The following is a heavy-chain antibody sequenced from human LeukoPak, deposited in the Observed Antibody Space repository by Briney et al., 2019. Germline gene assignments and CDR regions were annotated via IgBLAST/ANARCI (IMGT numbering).Heavy chain of an antibody. CDR2: IYHSGST. Sequence: PSETLSLTCTVSGGSISSGGYYWSWIRQPPGKGLEWIGYIYHSGSTYYNPFLKSRVTISVDRSKNQFSLKLSSVTAADTAVYYCARERGTYCSSTSCHYFDYWGQGTLVTVSS. CDR3: ARERGTYCSSTSCHYFDY. V-gene: IGHV4-30-2*01. D-gene: IGHD2-2*01. J-gene: IGHJ4*02. CDR1: GGSISSGGYY.